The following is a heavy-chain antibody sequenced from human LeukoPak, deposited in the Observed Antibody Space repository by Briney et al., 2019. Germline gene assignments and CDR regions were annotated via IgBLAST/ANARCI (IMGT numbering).Heavy chain of an antibody. V-gene: IGHV3-30*03. CDR2: ISYDGSNK. Sequence: GRSLRLSCAASGFTFSSYGMHWVRQAPGKGLEWVAVISYDGSNKYYADSVKGRFTISRDNSKNTLYLQMNSLRAEDTAVYYRARASSGWFPINYYYMDVWGKGTTVTISS. CDR1: GFTFSSYG. CDR3: ARASSGWFPINYYYMDV. D-gene: IGHD6-19*01. J-gene: IGHJ6*03.